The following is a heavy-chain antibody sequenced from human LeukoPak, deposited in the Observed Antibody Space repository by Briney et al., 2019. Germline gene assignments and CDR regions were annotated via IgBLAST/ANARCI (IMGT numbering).Heavy chain of an antibody. J-gene: IGHJ1*01. V-gene: IGHV3-23*01. CDR1: GFTFSNYA. Sequence: GGSLRLSCAASGFTFSNYAMSWVRQAPGKGLEWVSAISGSGGSTYYADSVKGRFTISRDNSKNTLYLQMNSLRAEDTAVYYCAKVGPYDSSGYYFTFQHWGQGTLVTVSS. CDR2: ISGSGGST. D-gene: IGHD3-22*01. CDR3: AKVGPYDSSGYYFTFQH.